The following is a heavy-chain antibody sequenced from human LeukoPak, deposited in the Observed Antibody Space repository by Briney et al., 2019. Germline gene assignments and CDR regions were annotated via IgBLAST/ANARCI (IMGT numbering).Heavy chain of an antibody. V-gene: IGHV1-2*02. CDR1: GYTFTGYY. Sequence: ASVKVSCKASGYTFTGYYMHWVRQAPGQALEWMGGINPNSGGTNYAQKFQGRVTMTRDTSISTAYMELSRLRSDDTAVYYCANLAYCGGDCYRPWAFDIWGQGTMVTVSS. D-gene: IGHD2-21*02. CDR2: INPNSGGT. J-gene: IGHJ3*02. CDR3: ANLAYCGGDCYRPWAFDI.